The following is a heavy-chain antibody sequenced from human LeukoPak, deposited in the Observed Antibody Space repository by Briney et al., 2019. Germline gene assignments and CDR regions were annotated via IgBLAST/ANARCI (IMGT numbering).Heavy chain of an antibody. J-gene: IGHJ6*02. CDR1: GFTFSDYY. Sequence: PGVSLRLYCAASGFTFSDYYMSWIRQAQGKGLEWVSYISSSGSTIYYADSVKGRITISRDNANNSLYLQMNSLRAEDTAVYYCARDKYDILTGYDYYYYGMDVWGQGATVTVSS. V-gene: IGHV3-11*01. D-gene: IGHD3-9*01. CDR3: ARDKYDILTGYDYYYYGMDV. CDR2: ISSSGSTI.